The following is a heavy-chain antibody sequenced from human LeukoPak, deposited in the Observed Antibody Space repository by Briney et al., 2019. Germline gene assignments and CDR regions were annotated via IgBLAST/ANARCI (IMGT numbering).Heavy chain of an antibody. CDR2: IIPIFGTA. V-gene: IGHV1-69*13. J-gene: IGHJ5*02. CDR1: GGTFGSYA. Sequence: SVKVSCKASGGTFGSYAISWVRQAPGQGLEWMGGIIPIFGTANYAQKFQGRVTITADESTSTAYMELSSLRSEDTAVYYCASLPGEVSWFDPWGQGTLVTVSS. CDR3: ASLPGEVSWFDP. D-gene: IGHD3-3*01.